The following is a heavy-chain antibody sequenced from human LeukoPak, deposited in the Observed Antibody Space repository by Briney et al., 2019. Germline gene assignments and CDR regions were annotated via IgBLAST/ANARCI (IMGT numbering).Heavy chain of an antibody. V-gene: IGHV1-2*02. J-gene: IGHJ6*03. CDR3: ARGHGSYYYYMDV. CDR2: TNPNSGGT. CDR1: GYTFTDFY. Sequence: ASVKVSCKASGYTFTDFYMHWVRQAPGQGLEWMGWTNPNSGGTNYAQKFQDRVTMTRDTSISTAYMELSRLRSDDTAVYYCARGHGSYYYYMDVWGKGTTVTVSS. D-gene: IGHD3-10*01.